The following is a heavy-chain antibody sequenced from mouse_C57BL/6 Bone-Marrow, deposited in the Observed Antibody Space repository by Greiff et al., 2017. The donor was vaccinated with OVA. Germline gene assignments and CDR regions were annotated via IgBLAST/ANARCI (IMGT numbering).Heavy chain of an antibody. D-gene: IGHD2-3*01. CDR2: IDPSDSYT. Sequence: QVQLQQPGAELVRPGTSVKLSCKASGYTFTSYWMHWVTQRPGQGLEWIGVIDPSDSYTNYNQKFKGKATLTVDTSSSTAYMQLSSLTSEDSAVYYCARSQGYYLYYYAMDYWGQGTSVTVSS. CDR3: ARSQGYYLYYYAMDY. J-gene: IGHJ4*01. CDR1: GYTFTSYW. V-gene: IGHV1-59*01.